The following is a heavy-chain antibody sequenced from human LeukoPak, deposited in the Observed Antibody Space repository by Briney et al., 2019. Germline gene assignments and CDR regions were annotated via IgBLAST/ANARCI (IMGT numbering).Heavy chain of an antibody. D-gene: IGHD4-23*01. Sequence: PGGSLRLSCAASGFTFSSYWMNWVGRAPGRGRGWVSRIASDGSSTTYADSVKGRFSISRDNAKNTLYLQMNSLRVEDTAVYYCARGRPHGNDYWGQGTLVTASS. V-gene: IGHV3-74*01. CDR3: ARGRPHGNDY. CDR2: IASDGSST. J-gene: IGHJ4*02. CDR1: GFTFSSYW.